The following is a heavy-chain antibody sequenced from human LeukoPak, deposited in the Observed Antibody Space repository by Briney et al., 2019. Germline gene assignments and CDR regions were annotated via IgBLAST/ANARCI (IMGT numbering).Heavy chain of an antibody. CDR2: IYYSGST. Sequence: SETLSLTCTVSGGSISSYYWSWIGQPPGKGLEWIGYIYYSGSTNYNPSLKSRVTISVDTSKNQFSLKLSSVTAADTAVYYCARGANRRGNWFDPWGQGTLVTVSS. CDR1: GGSISSYY. CDR3: ARGANRRGNWFDP. D-gene: IGHD3-10*01. J-gene: IGHJ5*02. V-gene: IGHV4-59*01.